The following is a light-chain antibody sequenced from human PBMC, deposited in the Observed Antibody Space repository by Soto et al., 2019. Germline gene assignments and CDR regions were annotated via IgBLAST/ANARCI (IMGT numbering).Light chain of an antibody. CDR1: SSDVGGYNY. CDR2: DVN. J-gene: IGLJ2*01. CDR3: NSYGGTNNYVV. V-gene: IGLV2-8*01. Sequence: QSVLTQPPSASGSPGQSVTISCTGTSSDVGGYNYVSWYRQHPGKAPQLIIYDVNKRPSVVPDRFSGSKSGNTASLTVSGLQAEDEADYFCNSYGGTNNYVVFGGGTKLTVL.